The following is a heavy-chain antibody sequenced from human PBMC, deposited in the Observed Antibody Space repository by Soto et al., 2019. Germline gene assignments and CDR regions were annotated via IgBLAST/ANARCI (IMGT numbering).Heavy chain of an antibody. D-gene: IGHD4-17*01. Sequence: GASVKVSCKASGGTFTGFYMHWVRQAPGQGLEWMGWINPKSGDTEYAQNFQGWVTMTTDTSISTAYMELSRLKSDDTAVYYCASGGSTVTREFDYWGRGTLVTVSS. J-gene: IGHJ4*01. CDR3: ASGGSTVTREFDY. CDR1: GGTFTGFY. CDR2: INPKSGDT. V-gene: IGHV1-2*04.